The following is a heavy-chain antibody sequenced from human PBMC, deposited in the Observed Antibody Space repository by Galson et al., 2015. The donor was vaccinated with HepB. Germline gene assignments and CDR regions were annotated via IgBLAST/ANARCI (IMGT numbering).Heavy chain of an antibody. V-gene: IGHV3-23*01. D-gene: IGHD5-18*01. CDR3: AKGYGLFDS. CDR1: GFAFDSHA. CDR2: ISGNGDST. J-gene: IGHJ5*01. Sequence: SLRLSCAASGFAFDSHAMSWVRQAPGRGLEWISGISGNGDSTFYADSVKGRFTVSRDNSNNMLHLLMNSLRAEDAGLYFCAKGYGLFDSWAQGILVTVSS.